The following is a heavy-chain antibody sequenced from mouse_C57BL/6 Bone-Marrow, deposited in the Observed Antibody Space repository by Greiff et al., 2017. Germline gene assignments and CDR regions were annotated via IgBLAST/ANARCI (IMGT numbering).Heavy chain of an antibody. J-gene: IGHJ2*01. V-gene: IGHV5-6*01. CDR3: ARQDY. CDR2: ISSGGSYT. Sequence: EVQVVESGGDLVKPGGSLKLSCAASGFTFSSYGMPWVRQTPDKRLEWVATISSGGSYTYYPDSVKGRFTISRDNAKNTLYLQMSSLKSEDTAMYYCARQDYWGQGTTLTVSS. CDR1: GFTFSSYG.